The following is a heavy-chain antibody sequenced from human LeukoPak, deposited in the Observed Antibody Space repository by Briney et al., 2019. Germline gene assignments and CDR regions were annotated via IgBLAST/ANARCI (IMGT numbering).Heavy chain of an antibody. CDR3: AGHYNTWEYIDY. Sequence: SETLSLTCTVSGDSVISSSYYWGWIRQPPGKGPEWIGSIYYSGTTYYSPSLKSRVTISVDTSKNQFSLKLSSVTATDTAVYYCAGHYNTWEYIDYWGQGTLVTVSS. D-gene: IGHD3-10*01. J-gene: IGHJ4*02. CDR1: GDSVISSSYY. CDR2: IYYSGTT. V-gene: IGHV4-39*01.